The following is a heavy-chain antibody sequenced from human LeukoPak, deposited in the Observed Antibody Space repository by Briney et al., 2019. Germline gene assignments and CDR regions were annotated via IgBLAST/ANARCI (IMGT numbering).Heavy chain of an antibody. CDR3: ATRRVGATKAAFDI. Sequence: PGGSLRLSCAASGFTLNTYNMNWVRQAPGKGLEWVSYISSSSSTIYYADSVEGRFTISRDNAKNSLYLQMNSLRAEDTAMYYCATRRVGATKAAFDIWGQGTMVTVSS. CDR1: GFTLNTYN. CDR2: ISSSSSTI. D-gene: IGHD1-26*01. V-gene: IGHV3-48*04. J-gene: IGHJ3*02.